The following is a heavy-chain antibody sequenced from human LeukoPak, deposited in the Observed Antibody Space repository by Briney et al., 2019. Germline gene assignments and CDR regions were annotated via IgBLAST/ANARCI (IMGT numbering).Heavy chain of an antibody. V-gene: IGHV3-23*01. Sequence: PGGSLRLSCVASGFTFSSYAMSWVRQAPGKGLEWVSAISGSGDYTYYADSVKGRFTISRDNSKNTLFLQMNSLRAEDTAVYYCAKDLTYYYDTSGYYSDYWGQGTLVTVSS. CDR1: GFTFSSYA. CDR2: ISGSGDYT. J-gene: IGHJ4*02. CDR3: AKDLTYYYDTSGYYSDY. D-gene: IGHD3-22*01.